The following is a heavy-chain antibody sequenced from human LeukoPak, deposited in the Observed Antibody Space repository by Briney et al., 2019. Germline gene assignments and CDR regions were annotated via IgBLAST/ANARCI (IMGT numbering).Heavy chain of an antibody. CDR3: AKVQGDFWSGYLSDG. J-gene: IGHJ4*02. CDR1: GFTFSTSA. D-gene: IGHD3-3*01. V-gene: IGHV3-23*01. Sequence: GGSLRLSCAASGFTFSTSAMSWVRQAPGKGLEWVSAISDGGSTTYHADSVKGRFTISRDNSKNTLYLQMNSLRAEDTAVYYCAKVQGDFWSGYLSDGWGQGTLVTVSS. CDR2: ISDGGSTT.